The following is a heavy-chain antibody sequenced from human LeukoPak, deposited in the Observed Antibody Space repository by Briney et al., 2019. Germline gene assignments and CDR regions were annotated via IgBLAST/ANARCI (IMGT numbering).Heavy chain of an antibody. CDR2: INPNSGGT. V-gene: IGHV1-2*06. CDR3: AREGRYCSGGSCYSFAFDI. Sequence: ASVKVSCKASGYTFTGYYMHWVRQAPGQGLEWMGRINPNSGGTNYAQKFQGRVTMTRDTSISTAYMEPSRLRSDDTAVYYCAREGRYCSGGSCYSFAFDIWGQGTMVTVSS. D-gene: IGHD2-15*01. J-gene: IGHJ3*02. CDR1: GYTFTGYY.